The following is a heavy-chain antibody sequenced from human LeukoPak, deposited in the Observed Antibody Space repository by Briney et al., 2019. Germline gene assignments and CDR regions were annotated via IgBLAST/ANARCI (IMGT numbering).Heavy chain of an antibody. J-gene: IGHJ4*02. Sequence: QPGGSLRLSCAASGFTFSSYGMHWVRQAPGKGLEWVAFIRYDGSNKYYADSVKGRFTISRDNSKNTLYLQMNSLRAEGTAVYYCAKDRDDILTGCFDYWGQGTLVTVSS. CDR2: IRYDGSNK. D-gene: IGHD3-9*01. CDR3: AKDRDDILTGCFDY. V-gene: IGHV3-30*02. CDR1: GFTFSSYG.